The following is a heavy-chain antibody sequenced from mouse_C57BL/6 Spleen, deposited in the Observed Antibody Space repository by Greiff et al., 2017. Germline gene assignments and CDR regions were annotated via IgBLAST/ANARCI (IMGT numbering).Heavy chain of an antibody. J-gene: IGHJ1*03. D-gene: IGHD1-1*01. V-gene: IGHV1-55*01. CDR3: APNYGSSYDWYFDV. CDR1: GYTFTSYW. Sequence: QVQLKQPGAELVKPGASVKMSCKASGYTFTSYWITWVKQRPGQGLEWIGDIYPGSGSTNYNEKFKSKATLTVDTSSSTAYMQLSSLTSEDSAVYYCAPNYGSSYDWYFDVWGTGTTVTVSS. CDR2: IYPGSGST.